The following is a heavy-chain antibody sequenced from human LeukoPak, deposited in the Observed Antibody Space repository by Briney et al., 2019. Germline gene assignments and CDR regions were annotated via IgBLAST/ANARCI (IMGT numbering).Heavy chain of an antibody. J-gene: IGHJ6*03. CDR2: MSNDGSDK. CDR3: ARGQGYESYYYMDV. Sequence: GRSLRLSCAASGFTFSNYAMHWVRQAPGKGLEWVSVMSNDGSDKYYADSVKGRFTISRDNSNNTVYLQMNNLRPEDTAVFYCARGQGYESYYYMDVWGKGTTVSVSS. CDR1: GFTFSNYA. V-gene: IGHV3-30*04. D-gene: IGHD2-2*01.